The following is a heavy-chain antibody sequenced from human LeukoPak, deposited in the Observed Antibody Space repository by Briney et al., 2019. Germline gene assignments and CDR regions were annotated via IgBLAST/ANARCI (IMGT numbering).Heavy chain of an antibody. CDR2: INHSGST. J-gene: IGHJ4*02. V-gene: IGHV4-34*01. CDR1: GGSFSGYY. D-gene: IGHD3-22*01. CDR3: ATSLSPSYYYDSSGYYDY. Sequence: SETLSLTCAVYGGSFSGYYWSWIRQPPGKGLEWIGEINHSGSTNYNPSLKSRVTISVDTSKNQFSLKLSSVTAADTAVYYCATSLSPSYYYDSSGYYDYWGQGTLVTVSS.